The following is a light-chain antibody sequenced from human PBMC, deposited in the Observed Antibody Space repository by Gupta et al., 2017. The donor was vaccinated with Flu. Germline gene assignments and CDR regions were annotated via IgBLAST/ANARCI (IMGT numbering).Light chain of an antibody. CDR1: QSVLYSSNNKNY. V-gene: IGKV4-1*01. J-gene: IGKJ1*01. Sequence: INCKSSQSVLYSSNNKNYLAWYQQKPGQPPKLLIYWASTRESGVPDRFSGSGSGTDFTLTISSLQAEDVAVYYCQKYYSTPTFGQGTKVEIK. CDR3: QKYYSTPT. CDR2: WAS.